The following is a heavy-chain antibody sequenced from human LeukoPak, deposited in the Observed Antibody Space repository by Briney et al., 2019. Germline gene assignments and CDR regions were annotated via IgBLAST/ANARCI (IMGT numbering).Heavy chain of an antibody. CDR2: ISGSGGST. V-gene: IGHV3-23*01. D-gene: IGHD4-17*01. J-gene: IGHJ6*03. Sequence: GGSLRLSCAASGFTFSSYAVSWVRQAPGKGLEWVSAISGSGGSTYYADSVKGRFTISRDNSKDTLYLQMNSLRAEDTAVYYCAILGGYGDYYYYYYMDVWGKGTTVTVSS. CDR3: AILGGYGDYYYYYYMDV. CDR1: GFTFSSYA.